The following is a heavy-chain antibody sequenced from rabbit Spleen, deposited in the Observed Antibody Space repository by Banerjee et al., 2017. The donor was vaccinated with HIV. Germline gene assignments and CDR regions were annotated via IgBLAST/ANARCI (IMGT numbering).Heavy chain of an antibody. CDR3: ARGDNYFRFNL. D-gene: IGHD2-1*01. CDR1: GFSFSGRYH. CDR2: IYAGGGDYT. Sequence: QSLEESGGDLVKPGVSLTLTCTASGFSFSGRYHMCWVRQAPGKGLEWIACIYAGGGDYTSYASWAKGRFSVTRSTSLNTVTLQVNSLTVADTATYLCARGDNYFRFNLWGPGTLVTVS. V-gene: IGHV1S40*01. J-gene: IGHJ4*01.